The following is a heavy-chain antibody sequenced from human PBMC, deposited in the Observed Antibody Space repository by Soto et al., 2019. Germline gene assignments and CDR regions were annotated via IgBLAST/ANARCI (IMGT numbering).Heavy chain of an antibody. CDR1: GFTFSSSA. CDR2: IVVGSGNT. CDR3: AADSSSSPPYYYGMDV. D-gene: IGHD6-6*01. Sequence: GASVKVSCKASGFTFSSSAVQWVRQARGQRLEWIGWIVVGSGNTNYAQKFQERVTITRDMSTSTAYMELSSLRSEDTAVYYCAADSSSSPPYYYGMDVWGQGTTVTVSS. V-gene: IGHV1-58*01. J-gene: IGHJ6*02.